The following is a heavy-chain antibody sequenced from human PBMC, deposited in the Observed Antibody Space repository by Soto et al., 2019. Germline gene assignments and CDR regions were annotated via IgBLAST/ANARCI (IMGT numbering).Heavy chain of an antibody. CDR2: INPADSDI. Sequence: GESLKIACQGSGYIFTSNWIGWGLQMRGKGLEWMGIINPADSDIKYSPSFQGQVTISADKSIGTAYLQWSSLKASDTAMYYCARHKRDDASRKIDCWGQGTLVTVSS. V-gene: IGHV5-51*01. D-gene: IGHD3-16*01. J-gene: IGHJ4*02. CDR1: GYIFTSNW. CDR3: ARHKRDDASRKIDC.